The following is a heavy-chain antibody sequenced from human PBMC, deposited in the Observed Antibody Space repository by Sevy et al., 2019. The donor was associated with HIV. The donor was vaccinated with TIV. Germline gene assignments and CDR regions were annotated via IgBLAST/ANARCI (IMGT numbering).Heavy chain of an antibody. J-gene: IGHJ4*02. V-gene: IGHV3-48*03. CDR1: GFPFSSYE. CDR2: ITNSGTTK. Sequence: GGYLRLSCTASGFPFSSYEMNWVRQAPGKGLEWVSYITNSGTTKYYSDSVRGRFTISRDNARNSLHLQMNSLRAEDTAVYYCARDLPPSATTVAHFDCWGQGTLVTVSS. D-gene: IGHD4-17*01. CDR3: ARDLPPSATTVAHFDC.